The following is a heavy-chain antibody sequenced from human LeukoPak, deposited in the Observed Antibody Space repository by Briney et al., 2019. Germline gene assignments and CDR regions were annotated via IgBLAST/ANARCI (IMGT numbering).Heavy chain of an antibody. Sequence: SGGSLRLSCAASGFTFSSYWMHWVRQAPGKGLVWVSRINTDGRSTSYADSVKGRFTISRDNAKSTLYLQMNSLRAEDTAVYYCAREFRSGYNSRWFDYWGQGTLVTVPS. CDR2: INTDGRST. CDR3: AREFRSGYNSRWFDY. J-gene: IGHJ5*01. CDR1: GFTFSSYW. V-gene: IGHV3-74*01. D-gene: IGHD6-19*01.